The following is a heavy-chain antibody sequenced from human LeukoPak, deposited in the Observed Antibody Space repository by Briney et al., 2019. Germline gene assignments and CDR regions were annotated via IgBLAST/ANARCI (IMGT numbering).Heavy chain of an antibody. D-gene: IGHD3-10*01. J-gene: IGHJ4*02. V-gene: IGHV4-34*01. CDR1: GGSFSGYY. CDR3: ARGPPKYYYYGSGSYYSDYYFDY. Sequence: SETLSLTCAVYGGSFSGYYWSWIRQPPGKGLEWIGEINHRGSTNYNPSLKSRVTISVDTSKNQFSLKLSSVTAADTAVYYCARGPPKYYYYGSGSYYSDYYFDYWGQGTLVTVSS. CDR2: INHRGST.